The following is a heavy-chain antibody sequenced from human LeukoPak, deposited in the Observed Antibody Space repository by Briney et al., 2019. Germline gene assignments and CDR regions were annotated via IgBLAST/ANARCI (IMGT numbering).Heavy chain of an antibody. Sequence: ASVKVSCKASGYTFSSYGISWVRQAPGQGLEWMGWISAYSGNTHYAQKLQGRVTMTTDTSTTTAYMELRGLRSDDTAVYYCARAEKPNWGNYYYYCMDVWGKGTTVTVS. CDR1: GYTFSSYG. V-gene: IGHV1-18*01. CDR3: ARAEKPNWGNYYYYCMDV. J-gene: IGHJ6*03. CDR2: ISAYSGNT. D-gene: IGHD7-27*01.